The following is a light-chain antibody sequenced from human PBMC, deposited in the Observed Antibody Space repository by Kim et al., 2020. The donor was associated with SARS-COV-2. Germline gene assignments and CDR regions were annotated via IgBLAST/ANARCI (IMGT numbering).Light chain of an antibody. J-gene: IGLJ3*02. CDR2: ANT. Sequence: GQRVTTACTGSSSNIGAGDDVHWYQQFPGTAPTSIVYANTNRPSGVPDRFSGSKSGTSASLAITGLQAEDEADYYCQSYDSSLSGVFGGGTQLTVL. CDR1: SSNIGAGDD. CDR3: QSYDSSLSGV. V-gene: IGLV1-40*01.